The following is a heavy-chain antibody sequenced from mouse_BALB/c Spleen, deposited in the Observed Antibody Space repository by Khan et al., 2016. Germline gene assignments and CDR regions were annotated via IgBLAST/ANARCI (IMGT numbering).Heavy chain of an antibody. CDR1: GYSITSDYA. Sequence: EVQLQESGPGLVKPSQSLSLTCTVTGYSITSDYACNWIRQLPGNKLEWMGYITYSGSTSYNPSLKSRISITPDTSKNKFFLQLNSVTTEDTATSYCARYYYSSSYFDYWGQGTTLTVSS. D-gene: IGHD1-1*01. J-gene: IGHJ2*01. CDR2: ITYSGST. CDR3: ARYYYSSSYFDY. V-gene: IGHV3-2*02.